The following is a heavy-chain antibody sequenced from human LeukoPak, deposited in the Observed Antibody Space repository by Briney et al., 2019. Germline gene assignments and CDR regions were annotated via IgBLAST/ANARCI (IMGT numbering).Heavy chain of an antibody. Sequence: GASVKVSCKASGYTLSSYDINWVRQATGQGPEWMGWMNPNSGNTGYAQKFQGRVTITKNTSKSTVYMELSSLTSEDTAVYYCAKNLRGYNYGFDYWGQGTLVTVSS. J-gene: IGHJ4*02. V-gene: IGHV1-8*03. D-gene: IGHD5-18*01. CDR1: GYTLSSYD. CDR2: MNPNSGNT. CDR3: AKNLRGYNYGFDY.